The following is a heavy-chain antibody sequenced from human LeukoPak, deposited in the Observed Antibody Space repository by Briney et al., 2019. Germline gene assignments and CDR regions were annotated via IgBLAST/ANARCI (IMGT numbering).Heavy chain of an antibody. CDR2: ISAYNGNT. Sequence: ASVKVSCKASGYTFTSYGISWVRQAPGQGLEWMGWISAYNGNTNYAQKLQGRVTMTEDTSTDTAYMELSSLRSEDTAVYYCATDLASGSYYGYWGQGTLVTVSS. V-gene: IGHV1-18*01. D-gene: IGHD1-26*01. CDR3: ATDLASGSYYGY. CDR1: GYTFTSYG. J-gene: IGHJ4*02.